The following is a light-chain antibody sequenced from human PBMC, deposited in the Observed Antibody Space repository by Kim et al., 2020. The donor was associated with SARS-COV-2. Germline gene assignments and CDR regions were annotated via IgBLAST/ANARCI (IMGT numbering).Light chain of an antibody. CDR3: QQYSYWPLT. J-gene: IGKJ4*01. CDR1: QSVSY. Sequence: EIVLTQSPATLSLSPGERATLSCRASQSVSYLAWYQQIPGRAPRLLIYDTSSRATGIPARFSGSVSGTDFTLTISGLEPEDFAVYYCQQYSYWPLTFGGGTKVDIK. V-gene: IGKV3-11*01. CDR2: DTS.